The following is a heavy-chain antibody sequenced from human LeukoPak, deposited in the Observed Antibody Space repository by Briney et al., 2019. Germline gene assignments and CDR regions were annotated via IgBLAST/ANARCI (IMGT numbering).Heavy chain of an antibody. CDR2: INPIFHTP. V-gene: IGHV1-69*05. CDR1: GGAFSSHA. J-gene: IGHJ4*02. D-gene: IGHD4-11*01. Sequence: SVKVSCKASGGAFSSHAISWVRQAPGQGLEWMGGINPIFHTPTYAKKFQGRLTITKDESMSTASMDLSSLISDDTAVYCARGRTTGEFDYWGQGTLVTVSS. CDR3: ARGRTTGEFDY.